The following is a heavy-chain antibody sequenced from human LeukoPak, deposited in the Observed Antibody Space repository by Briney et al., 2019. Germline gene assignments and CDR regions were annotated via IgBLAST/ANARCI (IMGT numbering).Heavy chain of an antibody. J-gene: IGHJ5*02. V-gene: IGHV4-34*01. CDR3: ARKYCSSTSCYRNNWFDP. D-gene: IGHD2-2*02. CDR2: INHSGST. Sequence: SETLSLTCAVYGGSFSGYYWSWIRQPPGKGLEWIGEINHSGSTNYNPSLKSRVTISVDTSKNQFSLKLSSVTAADTAVYYCARKYCSSTSCYRNNWFDPWGQGTLVTVSS. CDR1: GGSFSGYY.